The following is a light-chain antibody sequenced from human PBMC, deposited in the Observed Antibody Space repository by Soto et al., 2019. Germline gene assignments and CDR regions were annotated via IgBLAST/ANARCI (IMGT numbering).Light chain of an antibody. CDR3: QQYNIYPLT. Sequence: DVQMTQSLSSLSASVGDRVTITCRTSQDINSDLAWYQQKPGNAPKSLIYAASSLQTGVPSRFSGSESGTDFTLTISNLQPEVSATYYCQQYNIYPLTFGGGTKVEIK. V-gene: IGKV1D-16*01. CDR2: AAS. CDR1: QDINSD. J-gene: IGKJ4*01.